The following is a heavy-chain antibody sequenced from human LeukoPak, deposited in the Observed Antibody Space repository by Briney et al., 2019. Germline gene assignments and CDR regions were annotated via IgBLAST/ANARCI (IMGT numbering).Heavy chain of an antibody. CDR3: AREKVLGRDGAFDI. CDR2: INHSGST. D-gene: IGHD3-10*01. Sequence: SETLSLTCSVYGWSFSGYYWSWIRQAPGKGLEWIGEINHSGSTNYNPSFKSRVTISVDTSKNQSSLKLSSVTAADTAVYYCAREKVLGRDGAFDIWGQGTMVTVSS. V-gene: IGHV4-34*01. J-gene: IGHJ3*02. CDR1: GWSFSGYY.